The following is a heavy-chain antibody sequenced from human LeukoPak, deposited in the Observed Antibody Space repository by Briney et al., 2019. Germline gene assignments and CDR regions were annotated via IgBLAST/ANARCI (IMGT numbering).Heavy chain of an antibody. CDR2: IYTSGST. D-gene: IGHD3-10*01. J-gene: IGHJ4*02. CDR3: ARGRLARAPYFDY. V-gene: IGHV4-4*07. CDR1: GGSLSSYY. Sequence: SETLSLTCTVSGGSLSSYYWSWIRQPPGKGLEWIGRIYTSGSTNYNPSLTSRVTISVDTSKNQFSLKLSSVTAADTAVYYCARGRLARAPYFDYWGQGTLVIVSS.